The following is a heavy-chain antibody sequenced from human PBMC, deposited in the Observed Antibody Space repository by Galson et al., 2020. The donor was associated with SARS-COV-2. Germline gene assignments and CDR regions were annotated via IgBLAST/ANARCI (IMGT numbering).Heavy chain of an antibody. CDR2: INPSGGST. CDR3: ASSPTWDTNNNDY. D-gene: IGHD2-8*01. Sequence: GESLKISCKASGYTFTSYYMHWVRQAPGQGLEWMGIINPSGGSTSYAQKFQGRVTMTRDTSTSTVYMELSSLRSEDTAVYYCASSPTWDTNNNDYWGQGTLVTVSS. V-gene: IGHV1-46*01. J-gene: IGHJ4*02. CDR1: GYTFTSYY.